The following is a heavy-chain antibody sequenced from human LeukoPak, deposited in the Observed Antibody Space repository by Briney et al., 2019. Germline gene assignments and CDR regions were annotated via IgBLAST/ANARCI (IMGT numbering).Heavy chain of an antibody. V-gene: IGHV1-18*01. J-gene: IGHJ4*02. Sequence: GASVKVSCKASGYTFTSYGISWVRQAPGQGLEWMGGISGYSGSTNYAQKFQGRVTMTTDTSTTTAYMQLTSLRSDDTAVYYCARGRDGYNYGIVDYWGQGTLVTVSS. CDR3: ARGRDGYNYGIVDY. CDR2: ISGYSGST. CDR1: GYTFTSYG. D-gene: IGHD5-24*01.